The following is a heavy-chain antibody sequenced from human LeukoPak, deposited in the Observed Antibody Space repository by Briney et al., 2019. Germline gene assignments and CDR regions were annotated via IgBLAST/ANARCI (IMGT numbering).Heavy chain of an antibody. J-gene: IGHJ5*02. CDR1: GFTFSSYA. V-gene: IGHV3-23*01. D-gene: IGHD2-2*02. CDR3: AKGFCSSFTCYSRFDP. Sequence: PGGSLRLSCAASGFTFSSYAMSWVRQAPGKGLEWVSAISGSGGITYHADSVKGRFTISRDNSKNTLYLQMNSLRVEDTAVYYCAKGFCSSFTCYSRFDPWGQGTLVSVSS. CDR2: ISGSGGIT.